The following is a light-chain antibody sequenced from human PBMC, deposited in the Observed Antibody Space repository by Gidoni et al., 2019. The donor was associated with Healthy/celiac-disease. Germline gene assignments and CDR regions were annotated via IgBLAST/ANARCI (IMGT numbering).Light chain of an antibody. CDR3: RQALPIPYT. CDR2: LGS. J-gene: IGKJ2*01. CDR1: QSLLHSNGYND. V-gene: IGKV2-28*01. Sequence: DSVLTQSPLALPVTPGEPDSISCRSSQSLLHSNGYNDLDRYLQKPGQSPQILSYLGSNRASGVPVRCSGSGSGTDFTLKISRVEAEDVGVYYCRQALPIPYTFXQXTKLEIK.